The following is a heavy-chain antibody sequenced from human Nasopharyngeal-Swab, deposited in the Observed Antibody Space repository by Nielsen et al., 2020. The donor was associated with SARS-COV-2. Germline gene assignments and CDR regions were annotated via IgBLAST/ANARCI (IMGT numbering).Heavy chain of an antibody. Sequence: GESLKTSCAASGFIFSSYWMHWVRQAPGTGLVWVSRIKSDGSSTSYADSVKGRFTISRDNAKNTLFLQMNSLRAEDTAVYYCARESVAAAGPGMDVWGQGTTVTVSS. V-gene: IGHV3-74*01. J-gene: IGHJ6*02. CDR2: IKSDGSST. CDR3: ARESVAAAGPGMDV. D-gene: IGHD6-13*01. CDR1: GFIFSSYW.